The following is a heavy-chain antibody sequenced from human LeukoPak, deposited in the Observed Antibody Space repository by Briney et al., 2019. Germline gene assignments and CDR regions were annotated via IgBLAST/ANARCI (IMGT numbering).Heavy chain of an antibody. D-gene: IGHD1-26*01. V-gene: IGHV1-46*01. Sequence: ASVKVSCKASGYTFTSYYMHWVRQAPGQGLEWMGIINPGSGTTTYAQKFQGRVTMTRDTSTSTVYMELSSLRSEDTAVYYCARRIMGASAEAFDIWGQGTMVTVSS. CDR1: GYTFTSYY. J-gene: IGHJ3*02. CDR3: ARRIMGASAEAFDI. CDR2: INPGSGTT.